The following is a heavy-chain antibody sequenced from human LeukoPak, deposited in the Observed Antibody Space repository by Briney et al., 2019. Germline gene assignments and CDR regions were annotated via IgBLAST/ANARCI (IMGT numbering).Heavy chain of an antibody. Sequence: SVKVSCKASGGIFSSYTISWVRQAPGQGLEWMGRIIPILGIANYPQKFQGRLTITADKSTSTAYMELSSLRSEDTAVYYCAISYYYDSSGYYLLLSDHWGQGTLVTVSS. CDR3: AISYYYDSSGYYLLLSDH. CDR2: IIPILGIA. CDR1: GGIFSSYT. D-gene: IGHD3-22*01. J-gene: IGHJ4*02. V-gene: IGHV1-69*02.